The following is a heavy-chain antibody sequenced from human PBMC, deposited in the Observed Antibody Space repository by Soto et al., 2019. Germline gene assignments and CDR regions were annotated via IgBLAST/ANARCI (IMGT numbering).Heavy chain of an antibody. CDR3: ARIPLGYCSGGSCPDYYYGMDV. CDR1: GFSLSTSGMC. V-gene: IGHV2-70*01. D-gene: IGHD2-15*01. Sequence: SGPTLVNPTQTLTLTCTFSGFSLSTSGMCVSWIRQPPGKALGWLALIDWDDDKYYSTSLKTRLTISKDTSKNQVVLTMTNMEPVDTATYYCARIPLGYCSGGSCPDYYYGMDVWGQGTTVTVSS. CDR2: IDWDDDK. J-gene: IGHJ6*02.